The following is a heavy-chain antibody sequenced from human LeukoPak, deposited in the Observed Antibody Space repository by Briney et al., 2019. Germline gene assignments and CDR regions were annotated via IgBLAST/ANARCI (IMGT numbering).Heavy chain of an antibody. CDR3: ARDGLAAITFDY. J-gene: IGHJ4*02. CDR1: GFTFSSYW. Sequence: SLXLSCVASGFTFSSYWMHRVRQAPGKGLVWVSHINSDGSSTTYADSVKGRFTISRDNAKNTLYPQMNSLRAEDTAVYYCARDGLAAITFDYWGQGILVTVSS. D-gene: IGHD5-24*01. V-gene: IGHV3-74*01. CDR2: INSDGSST.